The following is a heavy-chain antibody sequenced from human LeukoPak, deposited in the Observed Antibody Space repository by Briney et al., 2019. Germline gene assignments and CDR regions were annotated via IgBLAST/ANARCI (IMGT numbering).Heavy chain of an antibody. D-gene: IGHD1-26*01. J-gene: IGHJ4*02. V-gene: IGHV3-30*18. CDR1: GFTFSSYG. CDR3: AKDPRGSSAIDY. CDR2: ISYDGSNK. Sequence: PGRSLRLSCAASGFTFSSYGMHWVRQAPGKGLEWVAVISYDGSNKYYADFVKGRFTIFRDNSKNTLYLQMNSLRAEDTAVYYCAKDPRGSSAIDYWGQGTLVTVSS.